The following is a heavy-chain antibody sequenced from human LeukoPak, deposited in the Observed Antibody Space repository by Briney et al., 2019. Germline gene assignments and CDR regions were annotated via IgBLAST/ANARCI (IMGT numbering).Heavy chain of an antibody. Sequence: GRSLRLSCAASGFTFSDYYMTWIRQAPGKGLQWVSYISKSGDFIYYTDSVKGRFNISRDNTKNSLYLQMDFLRAEDTAVYYCARTPFIRALGLHQTYYFDYWGQGILVTVSS. V-gene: IGHV3-11*04. CDR3: ARTPFIRALGLHQTYYFDY. CDR1: GFTFSDYY. CDR2: ISKSGDFI. J-gene: IGHJ4*02. D-gene: IGHD3-10*01.